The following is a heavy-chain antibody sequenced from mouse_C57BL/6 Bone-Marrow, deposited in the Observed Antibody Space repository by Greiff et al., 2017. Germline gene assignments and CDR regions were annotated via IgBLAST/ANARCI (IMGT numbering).Heavy chain of an antibody. CDR3: TRDVYYVKFAY. CDR2: IDPETGGT. J-gene: IGHJ3*01. Sequence: LVESGAELVRPGASVTLSCKASGYTFTDYEMHWVKQTPVHGLEWIGAIDPETGGTAYNQKFKGKAILTADKSSSTAYMELRSLTSEDSAVYYCTRDVYYVKFAYWGQGTLVTVSA. CDR1: GYTFTDYE. D-gene: IGHD2-3*01. V-gene: IGHV1-15*01.